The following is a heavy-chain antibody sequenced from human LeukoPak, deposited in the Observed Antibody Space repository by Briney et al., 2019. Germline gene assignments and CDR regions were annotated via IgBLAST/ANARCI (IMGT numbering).Heavy chain of an antibody. CDR1: GFTFSSYA. D-gene: IGHD6-13*01. CDR2: ISGSGGST. CDR3: ARLYSSTWENYFDY. J-gene: IGHJ4*02. V-gene: IGHV3-23*01. Sequence: GGSLRLSCAASGFTFSSYAMSWVRQAPGKGLEWVSAISGSGGSTYYADSVKGRFTISRDNSKNTLYVQMNSLRAEDTAVYYCARLYSSTWENYFDYWGQGTLVTVSS.